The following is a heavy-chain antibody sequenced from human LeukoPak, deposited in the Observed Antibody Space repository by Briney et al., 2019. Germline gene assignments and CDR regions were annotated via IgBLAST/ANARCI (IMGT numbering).Heavy chain of an antibody. V-gene: IGHV1-69*04. CDR1: GGTFSSYA. J-gene: IGHJ4*02. D-gene: IGHD3-22*01. Sequence: GASVKVSCKASGGTFSSYAISWVRQAPGQGLEWMGRIIPILGIANYAQKFQGRVTITADKSTSTAYMELSSLRSEDTAVYYCATAGASHYYDSSGYYWGHQYYFDYWGQGTLVTVSS. CDR2: IIPILGIA. CDR3: ATAGASHYYDSSGYYWGHQYYFDY.